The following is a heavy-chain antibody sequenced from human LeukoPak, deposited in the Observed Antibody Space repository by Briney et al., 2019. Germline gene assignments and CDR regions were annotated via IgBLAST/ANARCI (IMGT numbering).Heavy chain of an antibody. V-gene: IGHV3-48*03. Sequence: GGPLRLSCTASGFTFSSYEMTWVRQAPGEGLEWVSFISSSGSTEDHADSVKGRFTISRDNAKNSLYLQMNSLRAEDTAVYYCARDGEGTIDYWGQGTLVTVSS. CDR1: GFTFSSYE. CDR2: ISSSGSTE. D-gene: IGHD2-8*01. J-gene: IGHJ4*02. CDR3: ARDGEGTIDY.